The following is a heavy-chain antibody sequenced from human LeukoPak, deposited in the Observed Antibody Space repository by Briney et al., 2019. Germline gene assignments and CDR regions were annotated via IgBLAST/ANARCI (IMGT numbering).Heavy chain of an antibody. Sequence: TSETLSLTCAVYGGSFSGYYWSWVRQTPGKGLEWIGEINDSGSTHNNPSLESRVTISVGTSNNQFSLRLSSVTAADTAVYYCASSPSQLVPFDYWGQGILVTVSS. J-gene: IGHJ4*02. CDR3: ASSPSQLVPFDY. CDR1: GGSFSGYY. D-gene: IGHD6-6*01. V-gene: IGHV4-34*01. CDR2: INDSGST.